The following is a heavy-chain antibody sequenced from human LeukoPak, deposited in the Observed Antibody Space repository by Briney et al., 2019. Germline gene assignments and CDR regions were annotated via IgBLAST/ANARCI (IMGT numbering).Heavy chain of an antibody. CDR1: GGSISNYY. Sequence: PSETLSLTCTVSGGSISNYYWSWIRQPPGKGLEWIGYIYYSGSTNYNPSLKSRVTISVDTSKNQFSLKLSSVTAADTAVYYCARDGITIFGVVMEFDYWGQGTLVTVSS. CDR2: IYYSGST. J-gene: IGHJ4*02. CDR3: ARDGITIFGVVMEFDY. D-gene: IGHD3-3*01. V-gene: IGHV4-59*12.